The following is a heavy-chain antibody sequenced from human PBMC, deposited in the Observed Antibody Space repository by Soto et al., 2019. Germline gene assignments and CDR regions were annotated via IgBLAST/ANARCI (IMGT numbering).Heavy chain of an antibody. J-gene: IGHJ4*02. Sequence: GGSLRLSCGGSGFTFWDYAMTWVRRAPGKGLEWVSSISGTTGKTYYADSVRGRFTISRDNSRNMLYLQMNSLTGEDTAEYYCAKGDSLYDFCVGHWGRGIQVTVSS. CDR1: GFTFWDYA. CDR2: ISGTTGKT. CDR3: AKGDSLYDFCVGH. V-gene: IGHV3-23*01. D-gene: IGHD3-3*01.